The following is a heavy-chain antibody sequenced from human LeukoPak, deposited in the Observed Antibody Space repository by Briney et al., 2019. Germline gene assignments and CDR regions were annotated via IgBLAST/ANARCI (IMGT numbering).Heavy chain of an antibody. D-gene: IGHD3-3*01. CDR2: ISSSSSYI. CDR3: ARDCGYYDFWSGYQNLNWFDP. CDR1: GFTFSSYS. J-gene: IGHJ5*02. V-gene: IGHV3-21*01. Sequence: GGSLRLSCAASGFTFSSYSMNWVRQAPGKGLEWVSYISSSSSYIYYADSVKGRFTISRDNAKNSLYLQMNSLRAEDTAVYYCARDCGYYDFWSGYQNLNWFDPWGQGTLVTVSS.